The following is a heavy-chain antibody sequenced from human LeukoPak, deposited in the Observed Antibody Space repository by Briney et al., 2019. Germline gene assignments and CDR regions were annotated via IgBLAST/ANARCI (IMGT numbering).Heavy chain of an antibody. D-gene: IGHD3-22*01. V-gene: IGHV3-30*02. Sequence: GGSLRLSCAASGFTFNNYGMHWVRQAPGKGLEWVVFIRYDGENKDYADSVKGRFTISRDNSKNTLYVQLNSLRPDDTAVYYCAKDSSDYYFDYWGQGTLVTVSS. CDR3: AKDSSDYYFDY. CDR2: IRYDGENK. J-gene: IGHJ4*02. CDR1: GFTFNNYG.